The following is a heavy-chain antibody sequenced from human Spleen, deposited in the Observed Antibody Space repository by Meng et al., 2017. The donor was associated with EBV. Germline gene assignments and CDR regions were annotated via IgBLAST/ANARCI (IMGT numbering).Heavy chain of an antibody. CDR3: ARDRSEMAGSWGGY. Sequence: QSGGEAKYPGASVKFSFKAHGYTFVSYAMHWVRQAPGQRPEWMGWIHVGNGNTKYSQKFQGRVTITTDTSTNTAYMTLRSLRSDDTAVYYCARDRSEMAGSWGGYWGQGSLVTVSS. CDR2: IHVGNGNT. CDR1: GYTFVSYA. D-gene: IGHD5-24*01. V-gene: IGHV1-3*01. J-gene: IGHJ4*01.